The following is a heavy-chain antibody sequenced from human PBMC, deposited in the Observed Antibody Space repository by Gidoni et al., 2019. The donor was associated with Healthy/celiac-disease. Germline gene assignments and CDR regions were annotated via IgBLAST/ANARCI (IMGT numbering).Heavy chain of an antibody. D-gene: IGHD3-10*01. CDR2: INHSGST. CDR1: GGSFIGYY. CDR3: ARAVDPLWFGELFPGFDY. Sequence: QVQLQQWGAGLLKPSETLSLTCAVYGGSFIGYYWSWIRQPPGKGLEWIGEINHSGSTNYNPSLKSRVTISVDTSKNQFSLKLSSVTAADTAVYYCARAVDPLWFGELFPGFDYWGQGTLVTVSS. J-gene: IGHJ4*02. V-gene: IGHV4-34*01.